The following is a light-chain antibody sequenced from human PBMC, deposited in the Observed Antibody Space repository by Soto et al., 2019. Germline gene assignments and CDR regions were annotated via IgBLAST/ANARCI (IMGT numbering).Light chain of an antibody. J-gene: IGKJ5*01. CDR2: AAF. Sequence: DIQMTQSPSSLSASVGDRVTITCRPSQGISNYLAWIQQKPGKAPTSLIYAAFTLQIGVPSRFSGSGSGTDFNLTISSLQPEDFATYYCQQYHSYPITFGQGTRLEIK. CDR1: QGISNY. V-gene: IGKV1-16*01. CDR3: QQYHSYPIT.